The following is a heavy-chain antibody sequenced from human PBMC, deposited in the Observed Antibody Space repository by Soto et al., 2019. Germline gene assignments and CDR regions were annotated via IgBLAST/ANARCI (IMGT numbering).Heavy chain of an antibody. Sequence: PSETLSLTCAVYGESFSGYIWTWIRQTPGKGLEWIGYIYYSWSTHYNPSLRSRLSMSLDTSKNQFSLKLSSVTAAYTAVYYCASEAATSSDPRVDYWGQGTLVTVSS. CDR3: ASEAATSSDPRVDY. V-gene: IGHV4-34*09. D-gene: IGHD2-15*01. J-gene: IGHJ4*02. CDR2: IYYSWST. CDR1: GESFSGYI.